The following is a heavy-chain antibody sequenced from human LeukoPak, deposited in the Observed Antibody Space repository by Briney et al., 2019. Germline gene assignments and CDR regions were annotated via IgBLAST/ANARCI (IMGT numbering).Heavy chain of an antibody. CDR3: ARAGDIYYGSGNRNYYMDV. CDR2: IYYSGST. Sequence: NPSETLSLTCSVSGGSISSYHWSWIRQPPGKGLEWIGYIYYSGSTNYNPSLKSRVTISVDTSKNQFSLKLSSVTAADTAVYYCARAGDIYYGSGNRNYYMDVWGKGTTVTVSS. V-gene: IGHV4-59*12. D-gene: IGHD3-10*01. CDR1: GGSISSYH. J-gene: IGHJ6*03.